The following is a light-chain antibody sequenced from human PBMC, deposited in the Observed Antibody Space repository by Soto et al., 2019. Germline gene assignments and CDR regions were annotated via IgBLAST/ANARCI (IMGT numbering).Light chain of an antibody. V-gene: IGKV3D-11*03. CDR3: HQRQSWPRT. CDR2: QTS. Sequence: ELVMTQSASTLSSFAGDRVTLSWGASQYINTRLAWYQHRPGQAPRLLIYQTSLRAAGIPARFSASGYGTDFTLTISDVQPEDFALYYCHQRQSWPRTFGQGTKVDIK. J-gene: IGKJ1*01. CDR1: QYINTR.